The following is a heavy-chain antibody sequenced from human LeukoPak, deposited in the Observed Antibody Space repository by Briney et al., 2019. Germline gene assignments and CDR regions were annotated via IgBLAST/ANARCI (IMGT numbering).Heavy chain of an antibody. CDR3: ARGAGTIFGEYYNYMDV. D-gene: IGHD3-3*01. V-gene: IGHV3-21*01. J-gene: IGHJ6*03. CDR2: ISSSGSYI. CDR1: GVTFSDSA. Sequence: PGGSLRLSCAASGVTFSDSAMTWVRQVPVKGLEWVSSISSSGSYIYYADSVKGRFTISRDNAKNSLYLQMNSLRAGDTAVYRCARGAGTIFGEYYNYMDVWGKGTAVTVSS.